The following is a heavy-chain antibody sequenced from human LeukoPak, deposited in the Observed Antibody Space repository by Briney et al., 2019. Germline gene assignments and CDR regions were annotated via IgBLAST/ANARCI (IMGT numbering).Heavy chain of an antibody. CDR3: ARDRAAADP. CDR2: ISNSGGTT. Sequence: GGSLRLSCAASGFTFSSYAMSWVRQAPGRGLEWVSTISNSGGTTYYADSVKGRFTISRDDSKNMLFLQMDSLRVEDTAVYYCARDRAAADPWGQGTLVTVSS. CDR1: GFTFSSYA. J-gene: IGHJ5*02. D-gene: IGHD6-13*01. V-gene: IGHV3-23*01.